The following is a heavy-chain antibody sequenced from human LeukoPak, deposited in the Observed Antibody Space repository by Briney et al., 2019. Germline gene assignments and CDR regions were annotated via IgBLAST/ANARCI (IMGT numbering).Heavy chain of an antibody. CDR2: MNPNSGNT. Sequence: ASVKVSCKASGYTFTSYDMNWVRQATGQGLEWMGWMNPNSGNTGYEQKFQGRVTMTRNTSISKAYMELSSLRSDDTAVYYCARRGIAAAGNWFDPWGQGTLVTGSS. CDR3: ARRGIAAAGNWFDP. V-gene: IGHV1-8*01. CDR1: GYTFTSYD. J-gene: IGHJ5*02. D-gene: IGHD6-13*01.